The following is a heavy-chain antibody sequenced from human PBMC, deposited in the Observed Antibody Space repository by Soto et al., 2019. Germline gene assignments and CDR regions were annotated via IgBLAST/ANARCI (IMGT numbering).Heavy chain of an antibody. V-gene: IGHV3-30*18. D-gene: IGHD5-18*01. J-gene: IGHJ4*02. CDR3: AKDRVDTAMVFDY. CDR1: GFTFSSYG. CDR2: ISYDGSNK. Sequence: QVQLVESGGGVVQPGRSLRLSCAASGFTFSSYGMHWVRQAPGKGLEWVAVISYDGSNKYYADSVKGRFTISRDTSKNTLYLQMNSLRAEDTAVYYCAKDRVDTAMVFDYWGQGTLVTVSS.